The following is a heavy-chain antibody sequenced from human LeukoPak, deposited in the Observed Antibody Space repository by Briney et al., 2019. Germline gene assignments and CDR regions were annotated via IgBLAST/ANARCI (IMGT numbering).Heavy chain of an antibody. CDR3: ARDGDYVVAFDI. V-gene: IGHV3-11*01. CDR1: GFTFSDYY. CDR2: ISSSGSTI. J-gene: IGHJ3*02. D-gene: IGHD4-17*01. Sequence: GGSLRLSCAASGFTFSDYYVSWTRQAPGKGLEWVSYISSSGSTIYYADSVKGRFTISRDNAKNSLYLQMNSLRAEDTAVYYCARDGDYVVAFDIWGQGTMVTVSS.